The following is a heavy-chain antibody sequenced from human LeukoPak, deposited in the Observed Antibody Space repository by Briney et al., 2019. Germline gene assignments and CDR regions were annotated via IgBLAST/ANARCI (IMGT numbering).Heavy chain of an antibody. D-gene: IGHD5-18*01. CDR1: GGSISNHY. Sequence: SETLSLTCTVSGGSISNHYWSWIRQPPGKGLEWIGYFYYSGSTTYNPSLKSRVTISVDTSKNQSSLKLSSVTAADTAVYYCARSGYSYGSRSPIYWYFDLWGRGTLVTVSS. CDR2: FYYSGST. J-gene: IGHJ2*01. CDR3: ARSGYSYGSRSPIYWYFDL. V-gene: IGHV4-59*11.